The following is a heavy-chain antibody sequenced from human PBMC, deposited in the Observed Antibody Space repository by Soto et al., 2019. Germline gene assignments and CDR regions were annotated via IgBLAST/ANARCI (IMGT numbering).Heavy chain of an antibody. CDR2: ISYDGSNK. J-gene: IGHJ4*02. CDR3: ASPGSGSYSGYFDY. D-gene: IGHD3-10*01. CDR1: GSTCSSYA. Sequence: PEGSLRLSCAASGSTCSSYAMHWVRQAPGKGLEWVAVISYDGSNKYYADSVKGRFTISRDNSKNTLYLQMNSLRAEDTAVYYCASPGSGSYSGYFDYWGQGTLVTVSS. V-gene: IGHV3-30-3*01.